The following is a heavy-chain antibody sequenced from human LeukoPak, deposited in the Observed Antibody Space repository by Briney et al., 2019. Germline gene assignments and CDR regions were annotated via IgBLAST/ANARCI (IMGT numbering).Heavy chain of an antibody. V-gene: IGHV4-61*02. CDR1: GGSISSSSYY. CDR3: ARKSYDSSGYGYFQH. D-gene: IGHD3-22*01. J-gene: IGHJ1*01. CDR2: IYTSGST. Sequence: SETLSLTCTVSGGSISSSSYYWSWIRQPAGKGLEWIGRIYTSGSTNYNPSLKSRVTISVDTSKNQFSLKLSSVTAADTAVYYCARKSYDSSGYGYFQHWGQGTLVTVSS.